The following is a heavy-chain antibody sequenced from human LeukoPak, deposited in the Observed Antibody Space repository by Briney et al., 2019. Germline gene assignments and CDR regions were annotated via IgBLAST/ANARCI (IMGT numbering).Heavy chain of an antibody. V-gene: IGHV4-39*01. CDR3: ARLKRLPYYFDY. CDR1: GGSISSSSYY. J-gene: IGHJ4*02. CDR2: IYYSGST. Sequence: ASETLSLTCTVSGGSISSSSYYWGWIRQPPGKGLEWIGSIYYSGSTYYNPSLKSRVTISVDTSKNQFSLKLSSVTAADTAVYYCARLKRLPYYFDYWGQGTLVTVSS. D-gene: IGHD5-12*01.